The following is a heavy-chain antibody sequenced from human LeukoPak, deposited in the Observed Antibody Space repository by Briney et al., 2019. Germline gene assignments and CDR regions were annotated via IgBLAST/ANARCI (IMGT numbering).Heavy chain of an antibody. J-gene: IGHJ4*02. V-gene: IGHV3-21*04. Sequence: GGSLRLSCAASGFTFSGYGMSWVRQAPGKGLEWVSSISSSSSYIYYADSVKGRFTISRDNAKNSLYLQMNSLRAEDTAVYYCATVLLWFGELPHTFDYWGQGTLVTVSS. D-gene: IGHD3-10*01. CDR1: GFTFSGYG. CDR2: ISSSSSYI. CDR3: ATVLLWFGELPHTFDY.